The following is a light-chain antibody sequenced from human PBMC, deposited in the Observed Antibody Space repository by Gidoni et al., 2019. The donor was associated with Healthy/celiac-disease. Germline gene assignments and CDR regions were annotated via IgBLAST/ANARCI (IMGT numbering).Light chain of an antibody. Sequence: IQMTHSPSPLSASVGDRVTITCRASHSISSYLNWYQQKPGKAPKLLIYAASSLQSGVPSRFSGSVSGTDFTLTISSMQPEDFANYYCQQSYSTPFTFGPGTKVDIK. CDR1: HSISSY. V-gene: IGKV1-39*01. CDR2: AAS. CDR3: QQSYSTPFT. J-gene: IGKJ3*01.